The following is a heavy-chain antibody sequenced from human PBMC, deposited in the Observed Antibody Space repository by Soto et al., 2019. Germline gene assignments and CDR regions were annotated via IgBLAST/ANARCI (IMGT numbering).Heavy chain of an antibody. D-gene: IGHD3-22*01. CDR3: ARAFFYQGSDSRGYSFDAFDF. V-gene: IGHV1-18*01. Sequence: QVQLVQYGAEVKKPGASLKVSCKASGYTFTSSGMSWVRQAPGQGLEWMGWISAHTGSSEYAQRFQGRVTMTTDRSTSTAYMELRSLRSDDTAVYYCARAFFYQGSDSRGYSFDAFDFWGPGTLVTVSS. CDR1: GYTFTSSG. CDR2: ISAHTGSS. J-gene: IGHJ3*01.